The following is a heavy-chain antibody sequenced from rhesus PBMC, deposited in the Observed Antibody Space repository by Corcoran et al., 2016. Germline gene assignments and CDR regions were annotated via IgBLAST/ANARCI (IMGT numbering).Heavy chain of an antibody. CDR1: GDSIISGYA. CDR2: IGG. V-gene: IGHV4-127*01. D-gene: IGHD1-26*01. CDR3: ASGLNYGAPNFGLDS. Sequence: QVQLKESGPGLVKPSETLSLTCTVSGDSIISGYAWSWIRQPPGKGLEWIGYIGGYYHPSLKSRVTISKDTSKNQFSLNLTSVTAADTAVYYCASGLNYGAPNFGLDSWGQWVVVTVSS. J-gene: IGHJ6*01.